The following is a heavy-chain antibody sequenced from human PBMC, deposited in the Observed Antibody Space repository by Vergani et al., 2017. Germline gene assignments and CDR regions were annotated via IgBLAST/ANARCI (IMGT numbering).Heavy chain of an antibody. CDR3: ARDREDYGGNFDFDY. Sequence: QVQLVESGGGVVQPGRSLRLSCAASGFTFSSYAMHWVRQAPGKGLEWVAVISYDGSNKYYADSVKGRFTISRDNYKNTLYLQMNSLRAEDTAVYYCARDREDYGGNFDFDYWGQGTLVTVSS. V-gene: IGHV3-30*01. CDR2: ISYDGSNK. J-gene: IGHJ4*02. D-gene: IGHD4-23*01. CDR1: GFTFSSYA.